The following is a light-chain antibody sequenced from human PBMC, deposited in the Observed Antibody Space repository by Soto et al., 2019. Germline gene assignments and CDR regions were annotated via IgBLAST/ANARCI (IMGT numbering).Light chain of an antibody. V-gene: IGLV2-11*01. CDR3: CSYAGNYILV. Sequence: QSALTQPPSVSGSPGQSATISCTGTSSDVGGYNYVSWYQQHPGKAPKLMIYDVSKRPSGVPDRFSGSKSGNTASLTISGLQAEDEADYYCCSYAGNYILVFGGGTKLTVL. CDR2: DVS. CDR1: SSDVGGYNY. J-gene: IGLJ2*01.